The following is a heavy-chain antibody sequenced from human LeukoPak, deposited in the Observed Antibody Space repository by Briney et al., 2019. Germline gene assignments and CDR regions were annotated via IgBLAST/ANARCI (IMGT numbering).Heavy chain of an antibody. D-gene: IGHD2-15*01. CDR1: GFTFSSYE. J-gene: IGHJ6*04. Sequence: GESLRLSCAASGFTFSSYEMNWVRQAPGKGLEWVSYISSSGSTIYYADSVKGRFTISRDNAKNSLYLQMNSLRAEDTAVYYCARGLSVVVAADYGMDVWGKGTTVTVSS. CDR3: ARGLSVVVAADYGMDV. CDR2: ISSSGSTI. V-gene: IGHV3-48*03.